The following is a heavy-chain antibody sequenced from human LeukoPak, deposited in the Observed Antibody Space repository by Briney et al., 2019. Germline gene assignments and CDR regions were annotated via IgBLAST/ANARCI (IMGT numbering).Heavy chain of an antibody. D-gene: IGHD2-2*01. CDR2: IYYSGGT. J-gene: IGHJ5*02. CDR1: GGSISSSSYY. Sequence: PSETLSLTCTVSGGSISSSSYYWGWIRQPPGKGLEWIGSIYYSGGTYYNPSLKSRVTISVDTSKNQFSLKLSSVTAADTAVYYCARQWRSIVVVPAALGWWFDPWGQGTLVTVSS. CDR3: ARQWRSIVVVPAALGWWFDP. V-gene: IGHV4-39*01.